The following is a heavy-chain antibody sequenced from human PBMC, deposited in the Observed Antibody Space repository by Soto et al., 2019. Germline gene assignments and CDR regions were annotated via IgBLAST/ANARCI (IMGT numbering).Heavy chain of an antibody. Sequence: GGSLRLSCAAAGFTFSSYARSWVRQAPGKGLEWVSVISGSGDSTYYADSVKGRFTISRDNSKNTLYLQMNSLRAEDTALYYCAKRAWGSFYFDYWGQGTLVTVSS. D-gene: IGHD7-27*01. CDR3: AKRAWGSFYFDY. V-gene: IGHV3-23*01. CDR2: ISGSGDST. J-gene: IGHJ4*02. CDR1: GFTFSSYA.